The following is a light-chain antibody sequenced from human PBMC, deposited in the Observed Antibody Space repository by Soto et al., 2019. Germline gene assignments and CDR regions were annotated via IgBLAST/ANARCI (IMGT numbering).Light chain of an antibody. Sequence: SGPASQSVSSSLAWYQQKPGQAPRLLIYAASNRATGIPTRFSGSGSGTDFTLVFSSVEPEDSATYYWQESYSTPVAIGRGTRLEIK. J-gene: IGKJ5*01. CDR2: AAS. CDR1: QSVSSS. V-gene: IGKV3-11*01. CDR3: QESYSTPVA.